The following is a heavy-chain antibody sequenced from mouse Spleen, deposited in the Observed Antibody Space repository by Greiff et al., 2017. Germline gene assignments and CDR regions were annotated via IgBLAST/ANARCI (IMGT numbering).Heavy chain of an antibody. CDR2: IDPSDSYT. D-gene: IGHD1-1*01. J-gene: IGHJ4*01. Sequence: VQLQQPGAELVMPGASVKLSCKASGYTFTSYWMHWVKQRPGQGLEWIGEIDPSDSYTNYNQKFKGKATLTVDKSSSTAYMQLSSLTSEDSAVYYCAKGLLRVFYAMDYWGQGTSVTVSS. V-gene: IGHV1-69*01. CDR1: GYTFTSYW. CDR3: AKGLLRVFYAMDY.